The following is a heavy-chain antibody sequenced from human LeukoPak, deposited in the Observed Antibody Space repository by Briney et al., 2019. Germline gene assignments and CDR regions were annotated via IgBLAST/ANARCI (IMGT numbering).Heavy chain of an antibody. D-gene: IGHD3-22*01. J-gene: IGHJ4*02. CDR2: ISSSSYI. CDR3: ARDRDSHFDY. V-gene: IGHV3-21*01. CDR1: GFTFSSYS. Sequence: GGSLRLSCAASGFTFSSYSMNWVRQAPGKGLEWVSSISSSSYIYYADSVKGRFTISRDNAKNSLYLQMNSLGAEDTAVYYCARDRDSHFDYWGQGTLVTVSS.